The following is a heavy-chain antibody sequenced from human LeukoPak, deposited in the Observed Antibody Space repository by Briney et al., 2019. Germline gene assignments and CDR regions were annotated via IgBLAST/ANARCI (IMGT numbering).Heavy chain of an antibody. CDR1: GGTFSSYA. J-gene: IGHJ4*02. V-gene: IGHV1-69*13. CDR2: IIPIFGTA. D-gene: IGHD3-22*01. Sequence: SVKVSCKASGGTFSSYAISWVRQAPGQGLEWMGGIIPIFGTANYAQKFQGGVTITADESTSTAYMELSSLRSEDTAVYYCATGTPHYYDSSGYFLSGFDYWGQGTLVTVSS. CDR3: ATGTPHYYDSSGYFLSGFDY.